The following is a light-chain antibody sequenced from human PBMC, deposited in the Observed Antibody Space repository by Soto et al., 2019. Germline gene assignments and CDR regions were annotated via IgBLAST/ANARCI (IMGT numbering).Light chain of an antibody. CDR2: GAS. Sequence: EIVLTQSPGTLSLSPGERATLSCRASQSVSINYLAWYQQKPGQAPRLLIYGASIRATGIPDRFSGSGSGTDFTLTISRLEPEDFAVYYCQQYGRSSWTFGQGTKVE. CDR1: QSVSINY. J-gene: IGKJ1*01. V-gene: IGKV3-20*01. CDR3: QQYGRSSWT.